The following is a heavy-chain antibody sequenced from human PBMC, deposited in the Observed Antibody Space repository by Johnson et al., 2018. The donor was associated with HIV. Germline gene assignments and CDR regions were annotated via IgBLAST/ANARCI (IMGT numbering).Heavy chain of an antibody. D-gene: IGHD1-26*01. J-gene: IGHJ3*02. Sequence: QLVESRGGVVRPGGSLRLSCAASGFSFSDYNMHCVRQAPGKGLERVSGIRWNSWRIGYADSVKGRFTSSRDNAKNSLYLQMNSLRAEDTALYYCAKDIEWELQNDAFDIWGQGTMVTVSS. CDR3: AKDIEWELQNDAFDI. CDR1: GFSFSDYN. V-gene: IGHV3-9*01. CDR2: IRWNSWRI.